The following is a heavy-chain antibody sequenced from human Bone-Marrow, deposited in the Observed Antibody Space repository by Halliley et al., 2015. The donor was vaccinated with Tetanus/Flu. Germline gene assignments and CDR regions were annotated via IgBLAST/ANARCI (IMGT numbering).Heavy chain of an antibody. V-gene: IGHV3-23*01. Sequence: VSTISGGGDATASADFMRGRFPISRDNSQNMVYLQANSLGADDTAVYYCTKDSASSGIFTSVSWGQGTLVTVSS. CDR3: TKDSASSGIFTSVS. J-gene: IGHJ5*02. D-gene: IGHD3-16*01. CDR2: ISGGGDAT.